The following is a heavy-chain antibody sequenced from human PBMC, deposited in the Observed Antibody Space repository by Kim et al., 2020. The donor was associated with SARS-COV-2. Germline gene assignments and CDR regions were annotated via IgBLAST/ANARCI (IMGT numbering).Heavy chain of an antibody. CDR1: GYTFTSYG. CDR2: ISAYNGNT. Sequence: ASVKVSCKASGYTFTSYGISWVRQAPGQGLEWMGWISAYNGNTNYAQKLQGRVTMTTDTSTSTAYMELRSLRSDDTAVYYCARDRLTDNWNDGNWFDPWGQGTLVTVSS. CDR3: ARDRLTDNWNDGNWFDP. V-gene: IGHV1-18*01. D-gene: IGHD1-20*01. J-gene: IGHJ5*02.